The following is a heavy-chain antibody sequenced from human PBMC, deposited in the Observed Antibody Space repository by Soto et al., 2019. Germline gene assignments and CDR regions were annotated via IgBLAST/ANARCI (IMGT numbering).Heavy chain of an antibody. V-gene: IGHV6-1*01. CDR1: GDSVSSNSAA. CDR3: ARGERGIAAAGGEFDY. J-gene: IGHJ4*02. CDR2: TYYRSKWYN. D-gene: IGHD6-13*01. Sequence: SQTLSLTCAISGDSVSSNSAAWNWISQSPSRGLEWLGRTYYRSKWYNDYAVSVKSRITINPDTSKNQFSLQLNSVTPEDTAVYYCARGERGIAAAGGEFDYWGQGTLVTVSS.